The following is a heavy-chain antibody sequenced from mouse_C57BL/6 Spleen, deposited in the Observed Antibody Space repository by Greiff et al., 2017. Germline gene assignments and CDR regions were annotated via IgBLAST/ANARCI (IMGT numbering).Heavy chain of an antibody. V-gene: IGHV1-26*01. J-gene: IGHJ4*01. CDR1: GYTFTDYY. CDR2: INPNNGGT. CDR3: ATNAMDY. Sequence: EVQLQQSEPELVKPGASVKISCKASGYTFTDYYMHWVKQSHGQSLEWIGDINPNNGGTSYNQKFKGKATLTVDKSSSTAYMELRSLTSEDSAVYYCATNAMDYWGQGTSVTVSS.